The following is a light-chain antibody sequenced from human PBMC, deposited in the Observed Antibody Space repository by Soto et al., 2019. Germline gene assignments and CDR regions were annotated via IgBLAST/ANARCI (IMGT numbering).Light chain of an antibody. V-gene: IGLV2-8*01. CDR1: SSEIGGYNF. CDR2: EVN. J-gene: IGLJ2*01. CDR3: SSYADTNNLV. Sequence: QSALTQPPSASGSPGPSVTISCTGTSSEIGGYNFVSWYQQHPGKAPKLMIDEVNKRPSGVPDRFSGSKSGNTASLTVSGLQAEDEADYYCSSYADTNNLVFGGGTKLTVL.